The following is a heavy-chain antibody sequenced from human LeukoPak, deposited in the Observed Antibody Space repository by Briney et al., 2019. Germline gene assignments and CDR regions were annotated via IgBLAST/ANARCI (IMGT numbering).Heavy chain of an antibody. CDR1: GFTFSSYS. CDR2: ISSSSSYI. Sequence: GGSLRLSCAASGFTFSSYSMNWVRQAPGKGLEWVSSISSSSSYIYYADSVKGRFTISRDNAKNSLYLQMNSLRAEDTAVYYCARGSSTSPGAFDIWGQGTMVTVSS. D-gene: IGHD1-26*01. V-gene: IGHV3-21*01. J-gene: IGHJ3*02. CDR3: ARGSSTSPGAFDI.